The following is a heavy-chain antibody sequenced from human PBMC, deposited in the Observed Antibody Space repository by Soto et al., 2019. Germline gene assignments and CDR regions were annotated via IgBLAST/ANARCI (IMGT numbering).Heavy chain of an antibody. D-gene: IGHD1-26*01. CDR1: GYTFSTYV. CDR3: ARVGPSREVPYPFEY. Sequence: QVDLVQSGPEVRKPGASVNVSCKASGYTFSTYVISWVRQAPGQGLEWMGWFSAYNHYTNYAQKFQGRVTMTTDTSTNTAYMELRSLRSGDTAMYFCARVGPSREVPYPFEYWGQGTLVTVSS. J-gene: IGHJ4*02. V-gene: IGHV1-18*01. CDR2: FSAYNHYT.